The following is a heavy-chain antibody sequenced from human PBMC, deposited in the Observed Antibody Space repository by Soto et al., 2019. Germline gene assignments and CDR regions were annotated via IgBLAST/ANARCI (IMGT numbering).Heavy chain of an antibody. V-gene: IGHV3-21*04. D-gene: IGHD6-13*01. CDR3: AKVGHSSTWYQIDY. CDR1: GFTFSSYS. J-gene: IGHJ4*02. CDR2: ISSSSSDI. Sequence: GGSLRLSCAASGFTFSSYSMNWVRQAPGKGLEWVSSISSSSSDIYYADSVKGRFTLSRDNSKNTLYLQMNSLRAEDTAVYYCAKVGHSSTWYQIDYWGQGTLVTVSS.